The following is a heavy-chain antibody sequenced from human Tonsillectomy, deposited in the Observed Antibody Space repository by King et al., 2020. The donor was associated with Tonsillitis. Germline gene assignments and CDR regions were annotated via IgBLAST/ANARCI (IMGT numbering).Heavy chain of an antibody. CDR2: INHSGST. CDR1: GGSFSGYY. V-gene: IGHV4-34*01. CDR3: ARGRLLLWSTPADY. D-gene: IGHD2/OR15-2a*01. J-gene: IGHJ4*02. Sequence: VQLQQWGAGLLKPSETLSLTCAVYGGSFSGYYWNWIRQPPGKGLEWIGEINHSGSTNYNPSLKSRVTISVDTSKNQFSLKLSSVTAADTAVYYCARGRLLLWSTPADYWGQGTLVTVSS.